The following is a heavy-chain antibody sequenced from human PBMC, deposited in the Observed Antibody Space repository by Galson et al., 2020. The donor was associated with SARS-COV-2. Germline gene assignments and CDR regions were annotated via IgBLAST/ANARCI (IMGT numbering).Heavy chain of an antibody. V-gene: IGHV3-33*01. J-gene: IGHJ4*02. CDR2: IWYDGSTK. Sequence: GESLKISCAASGFTFGHYGMHWVRQPPGKGLEWVALIWYDGSTKYYADSVKGRFTISRDNSKNTLYLQMNSLRAEDTAIDYCARGGGGEVCRGDDWGEGTLVTVSS. D-gene: IGHD3-16*01. CDR1: GFTFGHYG. CDR3: ARGGGGEVCRGDD.